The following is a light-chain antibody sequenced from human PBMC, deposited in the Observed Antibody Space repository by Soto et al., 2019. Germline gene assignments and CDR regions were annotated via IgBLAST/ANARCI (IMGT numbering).Light chain of an antibody. V-gene: IGKV3-11*01. CDR2: LAS. J-gene: IGKJ1*01. CDR1: QAVNTS. CDR3: HQRQSWPRT. Sequence: EIVWTQSPATLSSFPGDRVTLSCRAIQAVNTSLAWYQHKPGQAPRLLVYLASNRAAGVQARFSGSGSGTDFTLTISDVEPEDFAVYYCHQRQSWPRTFGQGTKVDIK.